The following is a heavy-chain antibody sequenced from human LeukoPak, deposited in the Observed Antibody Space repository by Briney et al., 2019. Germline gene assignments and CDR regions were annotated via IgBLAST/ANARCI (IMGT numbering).Heavy chain of an antibody. J-gene: IGHJ5*02. V-gene: IGHV1-8*01. CDR1: GYTFTSYD. D-gene: IGHD2-2*01. CDR3: ARSHKLLSSTKDWFDP. Sequence: ASVRVSCKASGYTFTSYDINWVRQATGQGLEWMGWMNPNSGNTGYAQKFQGRVTMTRNTSISTAYMELSSLRSEDMAVYYCARSHKLLSSTKDWFDPWGQGTLVTVSS. CDR2: MNPNSGNT.